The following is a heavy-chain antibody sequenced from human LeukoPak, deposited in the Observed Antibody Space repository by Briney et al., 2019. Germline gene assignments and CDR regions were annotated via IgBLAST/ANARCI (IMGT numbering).Heavy chain of an antibody. J-gene: IGHJ3*02. D-gene: IGHD3-22*01. CDR2: INPSGGST. CDR3: ATIRDSSGYYPQDAFDI. Sequence: ASVKVSCKASGYTFTSYYMHWVRQAPGQGLEWMGIINPSGGSTIYAQKFQGRVTMTEDTSTDTAYMELSSLRSEDTAVYYCATIRDSSGYYPQDAFDIWGQGTMVTVSS. V-gene: IGHV1-46*01. CDR1: GYTFTSYY.